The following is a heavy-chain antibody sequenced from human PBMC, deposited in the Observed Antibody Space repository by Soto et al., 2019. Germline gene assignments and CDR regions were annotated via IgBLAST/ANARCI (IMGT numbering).Heavy chain of an antibody. CDR1: GYTFTSYA. D-gene: IGHD3-10*01. J-gene: IGHJ4*02. V-gene: IGHV1-3*01. Sequence: ASVKVSCKASGYTFTSYAMHWVRQAPGQRLEWMGWINAGNGNTKYSQKFQGRVTITRDTSASTAYMELSSLRSEDTAVYYCARAYFIWFGDRTYYFDYWGQGTLVTVSS. CDR2: INAGNGNT. CDR3: ARAYFIWFGDRTYYFDY.